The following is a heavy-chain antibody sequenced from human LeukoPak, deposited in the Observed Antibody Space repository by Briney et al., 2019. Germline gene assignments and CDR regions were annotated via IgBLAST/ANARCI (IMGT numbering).Heavy chain of an antibody. CDR1: GASISGYY. J-gene: IGHJ4*02. CDR3: ARLRDSNNWYAVDY. CDR2: IYYTGSS. V-gene: IGHV4-59*01. Sequence: SETLSLTCTVSGASISGYYWNWIRQPPGKGLEWIGYIYYTGSSYYNPSLKSRVTISVDMSKNQFSLKLNFVTAADTAVYYCARLRDSNNWYAVDYWGQGTLVTVSS. D-gene: IGHD6-13*01.